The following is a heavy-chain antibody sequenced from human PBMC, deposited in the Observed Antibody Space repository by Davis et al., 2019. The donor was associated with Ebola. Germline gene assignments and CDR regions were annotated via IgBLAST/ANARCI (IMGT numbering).Heavy chain of an antibody. J-gene: IGHJ4*02. CDR2: ISYDGSEK. V-gene: IGHV3-30*18. Sequence: GESLKISCAASGFTFSSYGMHWVRQAPGKGLEWVAGISYDGSEKYYADSVKGRFNLSRDNSKNTLYLQMDSLRVEDTAVYYCAKEDGGHSQIDYWGQGTLVTVSS. D-gene: IGHD5-24*01. CDR3: AKEDGGHSQIDY. CDR1: GFTFSSYG.